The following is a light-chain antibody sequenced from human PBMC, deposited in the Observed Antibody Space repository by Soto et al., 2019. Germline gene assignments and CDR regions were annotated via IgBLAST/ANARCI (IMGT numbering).Light chain of an antibody. J-gene: IGLJ1*01. Sequence: QSALTQPRSVSGSPGQSFTICCTGTSSDFGGYNYVSWYQHHPGKAPKLMIYDVSERPSGVPDRFSGSKSGNTASLTISGLQAEDEADYYCCSYAGTFYVFGTGTKLTVL. CDR3: CSYAGTFYV. V-gene: IGLV2-11*01. CDR2: DVS. CDR1: SSDFGGYNY.